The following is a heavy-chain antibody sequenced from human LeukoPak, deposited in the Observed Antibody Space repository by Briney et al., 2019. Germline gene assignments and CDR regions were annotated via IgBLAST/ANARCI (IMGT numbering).Heavy chain of an antibody. CDR2: INHSGST. V-gene: IGHV4-34*01. Sequence: SETLSLTCAVYGGSFSGYYWSWIRQPPGKGLEWIGEINHSGSTNYNPSLKSRVTISVDTSKNQFSLKLSSVTAADTAVYYCARGRYYDSSGYYPYYYYYYMDVWGKGTTVTVSS. CDR1: GGSFSGYY. D-gene: IGHD3-22*01. CDR3: ARGRYYDSSGYYPYYYYYYMDV. J-gene: IGHJ6*03.